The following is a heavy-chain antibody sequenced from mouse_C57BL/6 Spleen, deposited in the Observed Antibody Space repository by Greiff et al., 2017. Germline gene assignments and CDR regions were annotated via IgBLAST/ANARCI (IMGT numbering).Heavy chain of an antibody. CDR3: ARNFHDYDLDY. J-gene: IGHJ2*01. CDR1: GFSLTSYG. D-gene: IGHD2-4*01. V-gene: IGHV2-2*01. CDR2: IWSGGST. Sequence: QVQLKESGPGLVQPSQSLSITCIVSGFSLTSYGVHWVRQSPGKGLEWLGVIWSGGSTDYNAAFISRLSISKDNSKSQVFFKMNSLQADDTAIYYCARNFHDYDLDYWGQGTTLTVSS.